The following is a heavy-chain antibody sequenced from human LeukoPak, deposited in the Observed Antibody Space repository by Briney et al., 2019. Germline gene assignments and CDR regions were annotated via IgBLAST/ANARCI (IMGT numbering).Heavy chain of an antibody. CDR1: GGSISSCY. Sequence: TLSLTCTFGGGSISSCYGSLIRQPARDGLEYIGIYSGSGGTNYNPSLKGRVTMSVDTSKSQFSLKLSSVNAADTAVYYCARGKVRGFIVNADDAFGIWGQGTMVTVSS. J-gene: IGHJ3*02. CDR3: ARGKVRGFIVNADDAFGI. V-gene: IGHV4-4*07. D-gene: IGHD3-10*01. CDR2: YSGSGGT.